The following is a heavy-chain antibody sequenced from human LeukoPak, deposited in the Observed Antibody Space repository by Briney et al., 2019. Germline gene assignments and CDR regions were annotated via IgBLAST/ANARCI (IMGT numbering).Heavy chain of an antibody. CDR2: MSYSGHT. CDR1: GGSFSGYF. J-gene: IGHJ4*01. Sequence: PSETLSLTCDVYGGSFSGYFWGWIRQAPGKGLEWIVSMSYSGHTYYNPSLKSRVTTSIDTSKNQLSLNLKSVTAADTAVYYCARDRDVDDFDSWGHGTLVTVSS. V-gene: IGHV4-34*11. CDR3: ARDRDVDDFDS. D-gene: IGHD2-15*01.